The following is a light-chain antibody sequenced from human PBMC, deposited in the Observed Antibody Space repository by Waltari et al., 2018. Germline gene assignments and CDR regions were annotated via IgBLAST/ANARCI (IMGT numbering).Light chain of an antibody. J-gene: IGLJ3*02. Sequence: SSELTQDPAVSVALVQTVRITCQGDSLRRYYASWYQQRPGQAPRLVLYGQDNRPSGIPDRFSGSTSGDTASLTITGAQAEDEADYYCHSRDTISTRVFGGGTRLTV. CDR1: SLRRYY. CDR3: HSRDTISTRV. V-gene: IGLV3-19*01. CDR2: GQD.